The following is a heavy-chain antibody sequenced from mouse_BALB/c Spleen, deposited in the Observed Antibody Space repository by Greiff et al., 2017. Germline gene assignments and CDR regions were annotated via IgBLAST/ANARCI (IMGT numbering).Heavy chain of an antibody. CDR2: INPSTGYT. Sequence: QVQLQQSGAELAKPGASVKMSCKASGYTFTSYWMHWVKQRPGQGLEWIGYINPSTGYTEYNQKFKDKATLTADKSSSTAYMQLSSLTSEDSAVYYCARGDIATADLDYWGQGTTLTVSS. V-gene: IGHV1-7*01. CDR3: ARGDIATADLDY. D-gene: IGHD1-2*01. CDR1: GYTFTSYW. J-gene: IGHJ2*01.